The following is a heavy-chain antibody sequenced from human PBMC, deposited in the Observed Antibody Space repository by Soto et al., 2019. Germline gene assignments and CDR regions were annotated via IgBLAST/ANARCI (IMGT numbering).Heavy chain of an antibody. CDR1: GYTFTSYG. V-gene: IGHV1-18*01. CDR2: ISAYNGNT. CDR3: ARGPGSGSYPNWDDP. Sequence: ASVKVSCKASGYTFTSYGISWVRQAPGQGLEWMGWISAYNGNTNYAQKLQGRVTMTTDTSTSTAYMELRSLRFDDTAVYYCARGPGSGSYPNWDDPWGQGTLVTVSS. D-gene: IGHD3-10*01. J-gene: IGHJ5*02.